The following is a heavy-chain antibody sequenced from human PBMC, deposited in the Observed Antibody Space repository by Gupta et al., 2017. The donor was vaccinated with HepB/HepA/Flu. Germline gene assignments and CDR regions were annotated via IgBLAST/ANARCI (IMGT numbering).Heavy chain of an antibody. J-gene: IGHJ3*01. Sequence: EVQVVASGGGLVQPGGSLRLTCAASGFSFSNYCMTWFRQPPGKGPEWVANIEADGSKPTPVGRRYTISRDNAKRTLALYVAGLRAAAKVVYYCARDLNHDDTKCPWYDVFEVWVLGSTVTV. D-gene: IGHD3-22*01. CDR2: IEADGSKP. CDR3: ARDLNHDDTKCPWYDVFEV. V-gene: IGHV3-7*01. CDR1: GFSFSNYC.